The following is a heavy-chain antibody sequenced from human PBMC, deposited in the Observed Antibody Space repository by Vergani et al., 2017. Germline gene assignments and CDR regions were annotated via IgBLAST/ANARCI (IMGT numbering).Heavy chain of an antibody. CDR3: ARDRAYDYGGNSGVDAFDI. CDR2: IIPIFGTA. V-gene: IGHV1-69*13. CDR1: GGTFSSYA. Sequence: QVQLVQSGAEVKKPGSSVKVSCKASGGTFSSYAISWVRQAPGQGLEWMGRIIPIFGTANYAQKFQGRVTITADESTSTAYMELCSLRSEDTAVYYCARDRAYDYGGNSGVDAFDIWGQGTMVTVSS. J-gene: IGHJ3*02. D-gene: IGHD4-23*01.